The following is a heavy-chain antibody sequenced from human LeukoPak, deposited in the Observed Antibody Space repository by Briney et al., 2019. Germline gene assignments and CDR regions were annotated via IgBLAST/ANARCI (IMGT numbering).Heavy chain of an antibody. J-gene: IGHJ4*02. D-gene: IGHD5-12*01. CDR3: ARVGGYDEAIYYFDY. V-gene: IGHV1-2*02. CDR1: GYTFTGHY. CDR2: INPNSGGT. Sequence: GASVKVSCKASGYTFTGHYMHWVRQAPGQGLEWMGWINPNSGGTNYAQKFQGRVTMTRDTSISTAYMELSRLRSDDTAVYYCARVGGYDEAIYYFDYWGQGTLVTVSS.